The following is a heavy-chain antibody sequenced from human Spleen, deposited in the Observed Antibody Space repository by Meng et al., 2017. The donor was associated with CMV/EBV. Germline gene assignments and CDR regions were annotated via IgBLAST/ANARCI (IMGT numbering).Heavy chain of an antibody. CDR2: INSDGSST. V-gene: IGHV3-74*01. CDR1: GFTFSSYW. J-gene: IGHJ4*02. CDR3: AKDFSYNWNLIFDS. D-gene: IGHD1-20*01. Sequence: GESLKISCVASGFTFSSYWMHWVRQAPGKGLVWVSRINSDGSSTSYADSVKGRFSFSRDNAKNTLFLQMNSLRAEDTAVYYCAKDFSYNWNLIFDSWGRGTLVTVSS.